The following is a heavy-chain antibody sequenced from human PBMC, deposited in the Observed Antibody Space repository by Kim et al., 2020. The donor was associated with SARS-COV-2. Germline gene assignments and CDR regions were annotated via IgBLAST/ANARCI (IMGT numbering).Heavy chain of an antibody. CDR3: ARDKFRTGGYYGMDV. V-gene: IGHV1-46*01. Sequence: QKFQGRVTMTRDTSTSTVYMELSSLRSEYTAVYYCARDKFRTGGYYGMDVWGQGTTVTVSS. J-gene: IGHJ6*02. D-gene: IGHD2-21*01.